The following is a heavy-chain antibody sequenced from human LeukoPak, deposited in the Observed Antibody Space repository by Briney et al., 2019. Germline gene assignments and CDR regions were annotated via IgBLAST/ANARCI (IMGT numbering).Heavy chain of an antibody. CDR1: GGSISSSNW. Sequence: SGTLSLTCAVSGGSISSSNWWSWVRQPPGKGLEWIGEIYHSGSTNYNPSLKSRVTISVDTSKNQFSLKLSSVTAADTAVYYCARTHYDTYGFDIWGQGTMVTVSS. J-gene: IGHJ3*02. CDR3: ARTHYDTYGFDI. CDR2: IYHSGST. D-gene: IGHD3-22*01. V-gene: IGHV4-4*02.